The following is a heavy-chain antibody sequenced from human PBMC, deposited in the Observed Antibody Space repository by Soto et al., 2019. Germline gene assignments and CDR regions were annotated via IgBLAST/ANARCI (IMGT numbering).Heavy chain of an antibody. CDR1: GFTFSSYG. Sequence: PGGSLRLSCAASGFTFSSYGMHWVRQAPGKGLEWVAVISYDGSNKYYADSVKGRFTISRDNSKNTLYLQMNSLRGEDTAVYFCAKDQVLGQQLVLLLDYWGQGTLVTVSS. D-gene: IGHD6-13*01. V-gene: IGHV3-30*18. J-gene: IGHJ4*02. CDR3: AKDQVLGQQLVLLLDY. CDR2: ISYDGSNK.